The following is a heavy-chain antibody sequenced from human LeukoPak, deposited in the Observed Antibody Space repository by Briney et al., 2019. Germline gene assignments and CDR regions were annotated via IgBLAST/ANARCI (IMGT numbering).Heavy chain of an antibody. Sequence: GGSLRLSCAASGFTISSNYMSWVRQAPGKGLEWVSVIYSGGSTYYADSVKGRFTISRDNSKNTLYLQMNSLRAEDTAVYYCARDLNYGGYFDYWGQGTLVTVSS. J-gene: IGHJ4*02. D-gene: IGHD1-7*01. V-gene: IGHV3-66*01. CDR3: ARDLNYGGYFDY. CDR1: GFTISSNY. CDR2: IYSGGST.